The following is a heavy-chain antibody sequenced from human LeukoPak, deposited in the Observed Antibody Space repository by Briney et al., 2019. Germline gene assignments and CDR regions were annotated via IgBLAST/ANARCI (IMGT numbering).Heavy chain of an antibody. V-gene: IGHV1-18*01. J-gene: IGHJ5*02. CDR3: ARSYGSGSLNWFDP. CDR1: GYTFTSYG. D-gene: IGHD3-10*01. Sequence: ASVKVSCNASGYTFTSYGISWVRQAPGQGLEWMGWISAYNGNTNYAQKLQDRVTMTTDTSTSTAYMELRSLRSDDTAVYYCARSYGSGSLNWFDPWGQGTLVTVSS. CDR2: ISAYNGNT.